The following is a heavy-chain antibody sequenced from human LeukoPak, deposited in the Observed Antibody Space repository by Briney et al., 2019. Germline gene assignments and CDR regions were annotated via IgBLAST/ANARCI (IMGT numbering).Heavy chain of an antibody. CDR2: IRYDGSNK. D-gene: IGHD2-2*01. CDR1: GFTFSSYG. J-gene: IGHJ6*03. V-gene: IGHV3-30*02. CDR3: AKLGSGGLGYRSSTSCFGGGVRYMDV. Sequence: PGGSLRLSCAASGFTFSSYGMHWVRQAPGKGLEWVAFIRYDGSNKYYADSVKGRFTISRDNSKNTLYLQMNSLRAEDTAVYYCAKLGSGGLGYRSSTSCFGGGVRYMDVWGKGTTITISS.